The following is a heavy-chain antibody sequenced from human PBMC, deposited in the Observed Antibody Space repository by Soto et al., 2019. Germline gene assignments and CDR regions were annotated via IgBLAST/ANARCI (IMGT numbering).Heavy chain of an antibody. J-gene: IGHJ6*02. CDR1: GFTLDDYT. CDR2: VGWNGGDI. Sequence: VQLVESGGGLVQPVGSLRLSCAVSGFTLDDYTMHWVRQAPGKGLEWVSGVGWNGGDIVYADSVKGRFTVSRDNTRNSLYLEVNSLTTEDTAIYFCAKERAVVVPVSTSYFHYYGLDVWGQGTTVTVS. V-gene: IGHV3-9*01. CDR3: AKERAVVVPVSTSYFHYYGLDV. D-gene: IGHD2-2*01.